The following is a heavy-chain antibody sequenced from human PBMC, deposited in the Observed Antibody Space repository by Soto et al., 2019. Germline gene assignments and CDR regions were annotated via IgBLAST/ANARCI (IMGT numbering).Heavy chain of an antibody. CDR3: AHGSCSSADCYPNPYLDY. CDR1: GCSLSTTAEG. J-gene: IGHJ4*02. D-gene: IGHD2-2*01. CDR2: IYWDDDE. V-gene: IGHV2-5*02. Sequence: QITLKESGPTLVKPTQTLTLTCTFSGCSLSTTAEGVGWIRQPPGKALEWLALIYWDDDERYTPSLKSRLTITKDTSKNQVVLTMTYVDPVDTATYYCAHGSCSSADCYPNPYLDYWGQGILVTVSS.